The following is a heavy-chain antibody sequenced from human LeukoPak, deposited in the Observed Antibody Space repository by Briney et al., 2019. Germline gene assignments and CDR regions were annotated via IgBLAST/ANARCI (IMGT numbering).Heavy chain of an antibody. Sequence: GGSLRLSCAASGFPFNVQTMSWVRQAPGKGLEWVANIKQDGSEKYYVDSVKGRFTISRDNAKNSLYLQMNSLRAEDTAVYYCAREKLAVAGEMDVWGKGTTVTVSS. CDR2: IKQDGSEK. CDR1: GFPFNVQT. V-gene: IGHV3-7*01. CDR3: AREKLAVAGEMDV. J-gene: IGHJ6*04. D-gene: IGHD6-19*01.